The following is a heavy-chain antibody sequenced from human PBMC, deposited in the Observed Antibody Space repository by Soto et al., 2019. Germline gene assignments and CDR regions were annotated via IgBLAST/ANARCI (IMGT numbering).Heavy chain of an antibody. V-gene: IGHV3-30*18. Sequence: QVQLVESGGSVVQPGRSLRLSCVASGFTFSSDGMHWVRQAPGKRLEWVAVIAYDGSNKYYADSVKGRFTISRDNSKNTLFKQMNCLRSEDTAVYYCAKDNCVSPSCYRLNNWFDPWGQGTLVTVSS. CDR3: AKDNCVSPSCYRLNNWFDP. CDR2: IAYDGSNK. J-gene: IGHJ5*02. D-gene: IGHD2-2*01. CDR1: GFTFSSDG.